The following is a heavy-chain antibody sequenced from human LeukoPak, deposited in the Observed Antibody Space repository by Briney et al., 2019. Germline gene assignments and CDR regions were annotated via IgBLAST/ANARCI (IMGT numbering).Heavy chain of an antibody. Sequence: PGRSLRLSCAASGFTFSSYGMHWVRQAPGKGLEWVAVISYDASNKYYADSVKGRFAISRDNSKNTLYLQMNSLRAEDTAVYYCARDSHDFWSGYSDSYYYYYMDVWGKGTTVTVSS. CDR1: GFTFSSYG. J-gene: IGHJ6*03. V-gene: IGHV3-33*05. CDR3: ARDSHDFWSGYSDSYYYYYMDV. D-gene: IGHD3-3*01. CDR2: ISYDASNK.